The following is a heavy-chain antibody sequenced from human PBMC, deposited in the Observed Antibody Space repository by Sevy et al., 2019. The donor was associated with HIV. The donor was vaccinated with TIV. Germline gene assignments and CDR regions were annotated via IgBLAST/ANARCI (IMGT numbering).Heavy chain of an antibody. CDR2: IYYSGST. D-gene: IGHD4-17*01. J-gene: IGHJ6*02. CDR1: GGSISSSSYY. Sequence: SETLSLTCTVSGGSISSSSYYWGWIRQPAGKRQEWIGSIYYSGSTYYNPSLKSRVTISVDTSKNQFSLKLSSVTAADTAVYYCARSGGLYGDYAGIFINKYYYYYYGMDVWGQGTTVTVSS. CDR3: ARSGGLYGDYAGIFINKYYYYYYGMDV. V-gene: IGHV4-39*01.